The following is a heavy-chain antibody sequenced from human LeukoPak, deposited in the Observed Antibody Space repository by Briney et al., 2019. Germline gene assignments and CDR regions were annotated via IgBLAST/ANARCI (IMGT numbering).Heavy chain of an antibody. Sequence: SETLSLTCTVSGGSISSYYWSWIRQPPGKGLEWIGYIYYSGSTNYNPSLKSRVTISVDTSKNQFSLKLSSVTAADTAVYYCASMDYGAWFDPWGQGTLVTVSS. CDR1: GGSISSYY. V-gene: IGHV4-59*01. CDR2: IYYSGST. D-gene: IGHD4-17*01. CDR3: ASMDYGAWFDP. J-gene: IGHJ5*02.